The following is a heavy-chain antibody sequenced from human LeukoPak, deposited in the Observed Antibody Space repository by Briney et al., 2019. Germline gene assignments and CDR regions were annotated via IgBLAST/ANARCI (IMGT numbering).Heavy chain of an antibody. CDR3: ARGRGGDGYNWLCYFDY. CDR1: GFTFSSYA. D-gene: IGHD5-24*01. V-gene: IGHV3-30-3*01. CDR2: ISYDGSNK. Sequence: PGGSLRLSCADSGFTFSSYAMHWVRQAPGKGLEWVAVISYDGSNKYYADSVKGRFTISRDNSKNTLYLQMNSLRSEDTAVYYCARGRGGDGYNWLCYFDYWGQGTLVTVSS. J-gene: IGHJ4*02.